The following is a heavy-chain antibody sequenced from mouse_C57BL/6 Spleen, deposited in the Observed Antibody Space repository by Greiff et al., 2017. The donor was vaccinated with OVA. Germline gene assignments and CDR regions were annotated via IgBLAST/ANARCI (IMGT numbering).Heavy chain of an antibody. CDR2: ISYSGST. CDR3: ARRDYYGSSYAMDY. V-gene: IGHV3-1*01. Sequence: VQLQQSGPGMVKPSQSLSLTCTVTGYSITSGYDWHWIRHFPGNKLEWMGYISYSGSTNYNPSLKSRISITHDTSTNHFFLKLNSVTTEDTATYYCARRDYYGSSYAMDYWGQGTSVTVSS. D-gene: IGHD1-1*01. CDR1: GYSITSGYD. J-gene: IGHJ4*01.